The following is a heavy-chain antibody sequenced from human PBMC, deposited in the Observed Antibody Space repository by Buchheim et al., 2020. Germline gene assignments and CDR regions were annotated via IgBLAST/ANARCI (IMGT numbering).Heavy chain of an antibody. CDR3: AKDLRTMVRGVHYYYGMDV. Sequence: QVQLVESGGGVVQPGRSLRLSCAASGFTFSSYGMHWVRQAPGKGLEWVAVISYDGSNKYYADSVKGRFDISRDNSKNTLYLQMNSLRAEDTAVYYCAKDLRTMVRGVHYYYGMDVWGQGTT. CDR1: GFTFSSYG. J-gene: IGHJ6*02. D-gene: IGHD3-10*01. V-gene: IGHV3-30*18. CDR2: ISYDGSNK.